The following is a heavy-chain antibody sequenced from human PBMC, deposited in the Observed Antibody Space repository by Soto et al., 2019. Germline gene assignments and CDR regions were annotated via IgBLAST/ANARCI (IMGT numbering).Heavy chain of an antibody. Sequence: QVQLLQSGAEVKKPGASVKVSCKAAGYMFNTYGITWVRQAPGQGLEWMGWISVYNGNIDYAQKFVGRVTMTTDTSTSTDYIELKNLTSDDTGVYYCARTYGPGDYFLPFEYWGQGTPVSVSS. CDR2: ISVYNGNI. CDR3: ARTYGPGDYFLPFEY. J-gene: IGHJ4*02. V-gene: IGHV1-18*01. CDR1: GYMFNTYG. D-gene: IGHD3-10*01.